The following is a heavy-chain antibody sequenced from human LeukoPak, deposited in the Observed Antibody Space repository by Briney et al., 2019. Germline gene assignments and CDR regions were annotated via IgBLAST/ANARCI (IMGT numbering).Heavy chain of an antibody. Sequence: SETLSLTCTVSGGSISSSSYYWGWIRQPPGKGLEWIGYIYYSGSTNYNPSLKSRVTISVDTSKNQFSLKLSSVTAADTAVYYCARPYGAYSSSWLWAFDIWGQGTMVTVSS. D-gene: IGHD6-13*01. J-gene: IGHJ3*02. CDR2: IYYSGST. CDR3: ARPYGAYSSSWLWAFDI. CDR1: GGSISSSSYY. V-gene: IGHV4-61*05.